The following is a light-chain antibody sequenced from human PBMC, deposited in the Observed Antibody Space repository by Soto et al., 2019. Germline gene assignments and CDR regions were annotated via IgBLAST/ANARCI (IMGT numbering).Light chain of an antibody. CDR3: QQRNNWPIT. V-gene: IGKV3D-20*02. CDR2: DTS. J-gene: IGKJ5*01. Sequence: EIVMTQSPGTLSVSPGERATLSCRASQSVSSSYLAWYQQKPGQAPRLLIYDTSNRATGIPARFSGSGSGTDFTLTINNLDPEDFAVYYCQQRNNWPITFGQGTRLEIK. CDR1: QSVSSSY.